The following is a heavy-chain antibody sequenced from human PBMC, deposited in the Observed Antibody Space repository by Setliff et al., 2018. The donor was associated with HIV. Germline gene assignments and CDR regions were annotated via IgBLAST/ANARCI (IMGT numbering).Heavy chain of an antibody. CDR3: ARDLGGKGGH. V-gene: IGHV3-48*03. Sequence: PGGSLRLSCEASGFTFSSYEMNWVRQAPGKGLEWVSYISSSGGTIYYADSVKGRFTISRDNAKNTLYLQMNSLRAEDTAVYFCARDLGGKGGHWGQGILVTVSS. D-gene: IGHD1-1*01. CDR1: GFTFSSYE. CDR2: ISSSGGTI. J-gene: IGHJ4*02.